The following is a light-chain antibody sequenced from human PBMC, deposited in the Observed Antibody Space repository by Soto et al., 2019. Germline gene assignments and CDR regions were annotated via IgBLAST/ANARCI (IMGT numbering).Light chain of an antibody. CDR2: GAS. CDR1: QSMFTN. Sequence: EVVMTQSPATLSVSPGERVTLSCSASQSMFTNLAWSQHKPGQAPRLLIYGASTRATGFPARFSGSGSGTEFTLTISSLQSEDFAVYYCQQYNNWPYTFGQGTKLEIK. CDR3: QQYNNWPYT. V-gene: IGKV3-15*01. J-gene: IGKJ2*01.